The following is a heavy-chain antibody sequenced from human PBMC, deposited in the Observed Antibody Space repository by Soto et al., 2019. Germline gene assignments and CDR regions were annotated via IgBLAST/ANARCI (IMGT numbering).Heavy chain of an antibody. D-gene: IGHD1-1*01. V-gene: IGHV4-59*08. CDR2: IHYSGST. CDR3: ARHPRYRPSDYYYYYMDV. Sequence: ASETLSLTCTVSGGSISFYFWSWIRQPPGKGLEYIGYIHYSGSTNYNPSLQSRVTISADTSKNQFSLKLSSVTAADSAVYYCARHPRYRPSDYYYYYMDVWGIGTTVTVSS. J-gene: IGHJ6*03. CDR1: GGSISFYF.